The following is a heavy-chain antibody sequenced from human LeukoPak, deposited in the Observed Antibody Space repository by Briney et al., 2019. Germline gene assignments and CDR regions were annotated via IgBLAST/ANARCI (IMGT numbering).Heavy chain of an antibody. CDR2: IIPIFGTA. Sequence: SVKVSCKASGGTFISYAISWVRQAPGQGVEWMGRIIPIFGTANYAQKFQGRVTITTDESTSTAYMELSSLRSEDTAVYYCARDNWNGGFDPWGQGTLVTVSS. V-gene: IGHV1-69*05. CDR1: GGTFISYA. J-gene: IGHJ5*02. D-gene: IGHD1-20*01. CDR3: ARDNWNGGFDP.